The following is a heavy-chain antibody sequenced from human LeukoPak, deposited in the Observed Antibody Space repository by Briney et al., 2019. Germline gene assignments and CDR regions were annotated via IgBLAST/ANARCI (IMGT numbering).Heavy chain of an antibody. J-gene: IGHJ4*02. Sequence: PGGSLRLSCAASGFTFSSAWMTWVRQAPRKGLEWVATIKDDGSDKYYVDSVKGRFTISRDNAKKSLWLQMNSLRVEDTAMYYCADLGSRDWGQGTLVTVSS. CDR1: GFTFSSAW. CDR3: ADLGSRD. V-gene: IGHV3-7*01. D-gene: IGHD3-16*01. CDR2: IKDDGSDK.